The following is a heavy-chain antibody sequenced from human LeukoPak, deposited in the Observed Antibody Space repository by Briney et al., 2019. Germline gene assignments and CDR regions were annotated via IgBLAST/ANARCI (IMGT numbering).Heavy chain of an antibody. CDR2: IYYSGDT. D-gene: IGHD5-18*01. V-gene: IGHV4-31*02. Sequence: SQTLSLTCTVSGGSISSGDYYWSWIRQHPGKGLEWIGYIYYSGDTYYNPSLKSRVTISVDTSKNQFSLKLSSVTAADTAVYYCARAPRDTNSWYYFDYWGQGTLVSVSP. CDR3: ARAPRDTNSWYYFDY. J-gene: IGHJ4*02. CDR1: GGSISSGDYY.